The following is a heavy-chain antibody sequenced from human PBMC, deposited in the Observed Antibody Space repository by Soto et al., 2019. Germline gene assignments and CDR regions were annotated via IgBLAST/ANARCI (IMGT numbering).Heavy chain of an antibody. Sequence: WASVKVSCKASGGTFSSYAISWVRQAPGQGLEWMGGIIPIFGTANYAQKFQGRVTITADKSTSTAYMELSSLRSEDTAVYYCARRYQLLPSPLDPWGQGTLVTVSS. J-gene: IGHJ5*02. CDR1: GGTFSSYA. CDR2: IIPIFGTA. D-gene: IGHD2-2*01. V-gene: IGHV1-69*06. CDR3: ARRYQLLPSPLDP.